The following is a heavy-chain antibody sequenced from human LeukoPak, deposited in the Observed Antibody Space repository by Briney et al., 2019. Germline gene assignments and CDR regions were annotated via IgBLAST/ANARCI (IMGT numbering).Heavy chain of an antibody. CDR1: GGTFSSYA. CDR3: AETWRGSSGWPNWFDP. V-gene: IGHV1-69*05. CDR2: IIPIFGTA. D-gene: IGHD6-19*01. J-gene: IGHJ5*02. Sequence: SVKVSCKASGGTFSSYAISRVRQAPGQGLEWIGGIIPIFGTANYAQKFQGRVTITTDESTSTAYMELSSLRSEDTAVYYCAETWRGSSGWPNWFDPWGQGTLVTVSS.